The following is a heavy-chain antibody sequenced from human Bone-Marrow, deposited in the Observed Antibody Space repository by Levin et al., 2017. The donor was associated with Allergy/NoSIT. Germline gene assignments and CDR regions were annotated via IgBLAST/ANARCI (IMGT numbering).Heavy chain of an antibody. CDR1: GFSLSNARMG. J-gene: IGHJ4*02. CDR3: ARLVVDASNFFDY. Sequence: SGPTLVKPPETLTLTCTVSGFSLSNARMGVGWIRQPPGKALEWLAHIFSNDEKSYSTSLKSRLTISKDTSKSQVVLTMTNMDPVDRATYYCARLVVDASNFFDYWGQGTLVTVSS. V-gene: IGHV2-26*01. CDR2: IFSNDEK. D-gene: IGHD2-15*01.